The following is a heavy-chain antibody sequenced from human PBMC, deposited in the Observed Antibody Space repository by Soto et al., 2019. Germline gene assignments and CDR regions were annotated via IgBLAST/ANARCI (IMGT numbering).Heavy chain of an antibody. CDR1: GFTVSSNY. Sequence: GGSLRLSCAASGFTVSSNYMSWVRQAPGKGLEWVSVIYSGGSTYYADSVKGRFTISRDNSKNTLYLQMNSLRAEDTAVYYCARGEYYDSSGYPDYWGQRTLVTVSS. CDR3: ARGEYYDSSGYPDY. CDR2: IYSGGST. J-gene: IGHJ4*02. V-gene: IGHV3-53*01. D-gene: IGHD3-22*01.